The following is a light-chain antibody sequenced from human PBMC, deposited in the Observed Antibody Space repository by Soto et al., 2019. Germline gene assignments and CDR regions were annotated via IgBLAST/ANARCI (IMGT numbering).Light chain of an antibody. V-gene: IGKV1-5*01. Sequence: DIQMTQSPSTLSASVGDRVTITCRASQSISSWLAWYQQKPGKAPKLLIYDASSLESGVPSRFSGSGSGTEFTLTISSLQPDEFATYYCQQYNSYSLLTFGGGTKVVIK. CDR3: QQYNSYSLLT. CDR2: DAS. CDR1: QSISSW. J-gene: IGKJ4*01.